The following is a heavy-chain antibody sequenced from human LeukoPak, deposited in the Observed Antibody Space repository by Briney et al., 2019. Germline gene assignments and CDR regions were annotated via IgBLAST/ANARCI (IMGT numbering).Heavy chain of an antibody. Sequence: GASVKVSCTASGGTFSSYAISWVRQAPGQGLEWMGGIIPIFGTANYAQKFQGRVTITADESTSTAYMELSSLRSEDTAVYCCARAYYGSGSYYILDYWGQGTLVTVSS. CDR2: IIPIFGTA. CDR3: ARAYYGSGSYYILDY. CDR1: GGTFSSYA. D-gene: IGHD3-10*01. V-gene: IGHV1-69*13. J-gene: IGHJ4*02.